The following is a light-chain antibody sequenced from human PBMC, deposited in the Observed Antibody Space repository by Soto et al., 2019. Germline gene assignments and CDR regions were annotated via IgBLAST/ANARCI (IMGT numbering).Light chain of an antibody. CDR2: DVT. Sequence: QSALTQDASVSGSPGQSITISCTGTSSDVGGYTYVSWYQQPPGKAPKLIIHDVTDRPSGVSNRFSGSKSGNTASLTISGLQPEDEADYYCSSYTSSDTLVFGTGTKLTVL. CDR1: SSDVGGYTY. V-gene: IGLV2-14*03. J-gene: IGLJ1*01. CDR3: SSYTSSDTLV.